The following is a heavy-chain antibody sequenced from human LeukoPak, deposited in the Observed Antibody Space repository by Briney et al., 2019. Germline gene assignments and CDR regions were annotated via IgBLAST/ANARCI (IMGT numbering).Heavy chain of an antibody. J-gene: IGHJ4*02. Sequence: ASVKVSCKASGYTFTNYGISWVRQAPGQGLEWMGWINPNSGGTNYAQKFQGRVTMTRDTSISTAYMELSRLRSDDTAVYYCARDQQLVLSPTNDYWGQGTLVTVSS. D-gene: IGHD6-13*01. CDR1: GYTFTNYG. CDR2: INPNSGGT. CDR3: ARDQQLVLSPTNDY. V-gene: IGHV1-2*02.